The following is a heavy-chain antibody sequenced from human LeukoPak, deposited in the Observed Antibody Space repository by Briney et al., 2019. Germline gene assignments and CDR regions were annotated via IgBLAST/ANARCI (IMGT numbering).Heavy chain of an antibody. V-gene: IGHV3-48*02. CDR3: ARDVAYAFDI. Sequence: GGSLRLSCAASGFTFSSYSMNWVRQAPGKGLEWVSYIRSTDTIYADSVKGRFTISRDNAKNSLYLQMNSPRDEDTAVYYCARDVAYAFDIWGQGTLVTVSS. J-gene: IGHJ3*02. CDR2: IRSTDTI. CDR1: GFTFSSYS.